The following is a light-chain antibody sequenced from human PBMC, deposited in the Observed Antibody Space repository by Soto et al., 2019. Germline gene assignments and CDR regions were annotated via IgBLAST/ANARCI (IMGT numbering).Light chain of an antibody. CDR1: QSVSSN. CDR2: GAS. J-gene: IGKJ5*01. V-gene: IGKV3-15*01. Sequence: EIVMTQYPATLSLSPGERSTLCFMASQSVSSNLAWYQQKPGQAPRLLIYGASTRATGIPARFSGSGSGTDFTLTISRLEPEDFAVYYCQQYRNSPITFGQGTLLEIK. CDR3: QQYRNSPIT.